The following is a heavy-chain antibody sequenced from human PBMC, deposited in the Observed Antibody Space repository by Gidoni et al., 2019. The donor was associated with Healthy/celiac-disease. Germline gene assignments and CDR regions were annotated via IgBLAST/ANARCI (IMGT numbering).Heavy chain of an antibody. CDR3: AKDETYRTIFGVVISDY. V-gene: IGHV3-23*01. D-gene: IGHD3-3*01. CDR2: ISGSGGST. Sequence: EVQLLESGGGLVQPGGSLRLSCAASGFTFSSYAMSWVRQAPGKGLEWVSAISGSGGSTYYADSVKGRFTISRDNSKNTLYLQMNSLRAEDTAVYYCAKDETYRTIFGVVISDYWGQGTLVTVSS. CDR1: GFTFSSYA. J-gene: IGHJ4*02.